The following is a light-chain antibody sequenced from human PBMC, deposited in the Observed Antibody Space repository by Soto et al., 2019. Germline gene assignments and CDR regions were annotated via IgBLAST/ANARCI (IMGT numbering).Light chain of an antibody. Sequence: QSVLTQPPSASGTPGQRVTVSCSGSSSNIGNNYVFWYQHLPGTAPKLLIYRNDQRPSGVSARFSGSKSGTSASLAISGLRSEDGADYYCAAWDDSLSGSYVFGPGTKLTVL. CDR3: AAWDDSLSGSYV. V-gene: IGLV1-47*01. CDR1: SSNIGNNY. J-gene: IGLJ1*01. CDR2: RND.